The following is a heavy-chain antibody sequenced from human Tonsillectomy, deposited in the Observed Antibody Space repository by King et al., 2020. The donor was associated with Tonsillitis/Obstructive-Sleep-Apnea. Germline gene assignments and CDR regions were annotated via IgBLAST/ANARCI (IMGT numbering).Heavy chain of an antibody. Sequence: VQLVESGGGLVQPGGSLKLSCAASVFTFSDSTMHWVRQASGKGLDWVGRISSKANSYATGYAESVKGRFTISRDDSKNTAYLQMNSLKTEDTAVYHCTTGYGDYWGQGTLVTVSS. CDR2: ISSKANSYAT. CDR3: TTGYGDY. CDR1: VFTFSDST. J-gene: IGHJ4*02. V-gene: IGHV3-73*01. D-gene: IGHD5-12*01.